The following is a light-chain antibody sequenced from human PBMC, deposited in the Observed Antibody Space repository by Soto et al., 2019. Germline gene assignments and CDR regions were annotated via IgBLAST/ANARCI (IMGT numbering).Light chain of an antibody. CDR3: CSYAGSSSYV. V-gene: IGLV2-11*01. CDR2: DVS. CDR1: SSDVGGYNY. Sequence: QSVLTQPRSVSGSPGQSVTISCTGTSSDVGGYNYVSWYQQHPGKAPKVMIYDVSKRPSEVPDRLSGSKSGNTASLTISGLQAEDEADYYCCSYAGSSSYVFGAGTKVTVL. J-gene: IGLJ1*01.